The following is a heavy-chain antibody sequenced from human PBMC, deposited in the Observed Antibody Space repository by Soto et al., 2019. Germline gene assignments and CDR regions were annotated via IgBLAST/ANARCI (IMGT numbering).Heavy chain of an antibody. CDR2: IYYSGST. CDR1: GGSISSSSYY. Sequence: SETLSLTCTVSGGSISSSSYYWGWIRQPPGKGLEWIGSIYYSGSTYYNPSLKSRVTISVDTSKNQFSLKRSSVTAADTAVYYCARSPSRDIVATYYFDYWGQGTLVTVSS. J-gene: IGHJ4*02. CDR3: ARSPSRDIVATYYFDY. D-gene: IGHD5-12*01. V-gene: IGHV4-39*01.